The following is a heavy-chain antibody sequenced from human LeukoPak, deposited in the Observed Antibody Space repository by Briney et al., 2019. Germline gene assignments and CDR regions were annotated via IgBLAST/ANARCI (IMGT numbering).Heavy chain of an antibody. CDR1: GFTFDDYT. CDR2: ISGSGGST. V-gene: IGHV3-23*01. Sequence: GGSLRLSCAASGFTFDDYTMHWVRQAPGKGLEWVSAISGSGGSTYYADSVKGRFTISRDNSKNTLYLQMNSLRAEDTAVYYCAKDKKYYYGSGSALFDYWGQGTLVTVSS. CDR3: AKDKKYYYGSGSALFDY. D-gene: IGHD3-10*01. J-gene: IGHJ4*02.